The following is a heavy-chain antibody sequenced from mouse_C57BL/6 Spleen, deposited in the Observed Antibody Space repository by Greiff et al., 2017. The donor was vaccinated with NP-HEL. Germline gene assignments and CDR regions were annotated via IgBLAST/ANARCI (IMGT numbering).Heavy chain of an antibody. CDR1: GYTFTSYW. V-gene: IGHV1-50*01. CDR3: ASGSGYVNYAIDY. J-gene: IGHJ4*01. Sequence: QVQLQQPGAELVKSGASVKLSCKASGYTFTSYWMQWVKQRPGQGLEWIGEIDPSDSYTNYNQKFKGKATLTVDTSSSTAYMQLSSLTSEDSAVYYCASGSGYVNYAIDYWGQGTSVTVSS. CDR2: IDPSDSYT. D-gene: IGHD3-2*02.